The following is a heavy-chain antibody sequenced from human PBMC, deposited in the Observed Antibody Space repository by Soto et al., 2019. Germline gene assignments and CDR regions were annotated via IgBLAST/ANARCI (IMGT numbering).Heavy chain of an antibody. CDR2: IWSAGLT. CDR3: ARELPPDL. V-gene: IGHV3-53*01. Sequence: EAQVVESGGGLIQPGGSLRLSCAASGFTVSSKYMTWVRQAPGKGLEWVSIIWSAGLTYYADSVKGRLTISRDNSKNTLYLQMHSLRAEDSALYYCARELPPDLWGQGALVTVSS. CDR1: GFTVSSKY. J-gene: IGHJ5*02.